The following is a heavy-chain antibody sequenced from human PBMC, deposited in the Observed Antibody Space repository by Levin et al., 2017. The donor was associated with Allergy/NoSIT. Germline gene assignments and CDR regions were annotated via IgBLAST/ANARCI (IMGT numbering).Heavy chain of an antibody. D-gene: IGHD6-19*01. Sequence: ASVKVSCKGSGYTFNGYGISWMRQAPGQGLEWMGWISAYHGGTHYAREFQGRVTMTTDTPTRTVYMELRSLTYEDTAIYYCGRHTAGSAWPWGGVDVWGQGTTVTVSS. CDR2: ISAYHGGT. CDR1: GYTFNGYG. J-gene: IGHJ6*02. CDR3: GRHTAGSAWPWGGVDV. V-gene: IGHV1-18*01.